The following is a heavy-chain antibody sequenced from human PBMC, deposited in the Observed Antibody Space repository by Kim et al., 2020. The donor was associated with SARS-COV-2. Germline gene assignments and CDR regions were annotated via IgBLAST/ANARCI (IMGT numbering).Heavy chain of an antibody. V-gene: IGHV3-23*01. J-gene: IGHJ4*02. D-gene: IGHD3-3*01. CDR2: ST. CDR3: AKESGTAIDY. Sequence: STSYADSGKGRFTISRDNSKNTLYLQMNSLRAEDTAVYYCAKESGTAIDYWGQGTLVTVSS.